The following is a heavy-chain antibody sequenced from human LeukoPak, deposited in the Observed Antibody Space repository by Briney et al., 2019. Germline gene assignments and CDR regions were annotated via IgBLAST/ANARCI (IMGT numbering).Heavy chain of an antibody. J-gene: IGHJ4*02. CDR3: ARGYSSSWNYFDF. V-gene: IGHV4-59*01. D-gene: IGHD6-13*01. Sequence: PSETLSLTCTVSGGSISSYFWSWIRQPPGKGLEWIGYISDSGSTNYNPSLDSRVTISIDTSKNQFSLKLGSVTAADTAVYYCARGYSSSWNYFDFWGQGTLVTVS. CDR1: GGSISSYF. CDR2: ISDSGST.